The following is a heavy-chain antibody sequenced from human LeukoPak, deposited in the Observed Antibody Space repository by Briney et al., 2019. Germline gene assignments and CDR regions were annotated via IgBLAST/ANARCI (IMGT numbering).Heavy chain of an antibody. CDR2: INPSGGST. CDR1: GYTFTSYY. D-gene: IGHD2-2*01. J-gene: IGHJ4*02. Sequence: GASVKVSCKASGYTFTSYYMHWVRQAPGQGLEWMGIINPSGGSTSYAQKSQGRVTMTRDTSTSTVYMELSSLRSEDTAVYYCARDRRYQLLLYPSYYFDYWGQGTLVTVSS. CDR3: ARDRRYQLLLYPSYYFDY. V-gene: IGHV1-46*01.